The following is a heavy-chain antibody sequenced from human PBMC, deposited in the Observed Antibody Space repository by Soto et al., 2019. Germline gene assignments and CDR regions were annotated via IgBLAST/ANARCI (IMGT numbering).Heavy chain of an antibody. V-gene: IGHV3-74*01. CDR3: ARDNWNTV. CDR1: GFTFSNYW. CDR2: IHSDGSSI. Sequence: GGSLRLSCAASGFTFSNYWMHWVRQAPGKGLVWVSRIHSDGSSIFYADSVKGRFTISRDNAKKMVYLQMNSLRAEDTAVYYCARDNWNTVWGQGTMVTVSS. J-gene: IGHJ3*01. D-gene: IGHD1-20*01.